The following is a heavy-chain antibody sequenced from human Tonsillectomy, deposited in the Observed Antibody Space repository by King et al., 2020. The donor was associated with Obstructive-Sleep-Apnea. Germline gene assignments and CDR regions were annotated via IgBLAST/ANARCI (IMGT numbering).Heavy chain of an antibody. CDR3: ATLYYFDSSDYLASFDY. V-gene: IGHV7-4-1*02. Sequence: QLVQSGSELKKPGASVTISCRTSGYNFPTYSMNWVRQAPGQGLEWMGYIKTNTGNPTYAQAFTGRFVFSLDSPVSTAYLQISSLKPEDTAVYYCATLYYFDSSDYLASFDYWGQGTLVTVSS. CDR2: IKTNTGNP. CDR1: GYNFPTYS. J-gene: IGHJ4*02. D-gene: IGHD3-22*01.